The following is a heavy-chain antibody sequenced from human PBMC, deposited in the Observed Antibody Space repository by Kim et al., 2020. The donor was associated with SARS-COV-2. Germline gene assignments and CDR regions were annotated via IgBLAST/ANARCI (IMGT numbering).Heavy chain of an antibody. Sequence: GGSLRLSCAASGFTFSYYTMHWVRQAPGKGLEWVAVISFDGSNKYCADSVKGRFTISRDNSKNTLYLQMNSLRAEDTAVYYCARDPGLSRCSSTSCPINLDCWGRGTLVTVSS. CDR2: ISFDGSNK. D-gene: IGHD2-2*01. CDR3: ARDPGLSRCSSTSCPINLDC. CDR1: GFTFSYYT. V-gene: IGHV3-30*04. J-gene: IGHJ4*02.